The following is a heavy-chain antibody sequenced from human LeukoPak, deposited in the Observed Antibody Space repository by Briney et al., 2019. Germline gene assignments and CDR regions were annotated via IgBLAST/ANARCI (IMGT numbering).Heavy chain of an antibody. CDR3: AREEGREEYSSGWYIDY. Sequence: SETLSLTCTVSGGSISSYYWSWIRQPAGKGLEWIGRIYTSGSTNYNPSLKSRVTMSVDTSKNQFSLKLSSVTAADTAVCYCAREEGREEYSSGWYIDYWGQGTLVTVSS. J-gene: IGHJ4*02. CDR2: IYTSGST. CDR1: GGSISSYY. D-gene: IGHD6-19*01. V-gene: IGHV4-4*07.